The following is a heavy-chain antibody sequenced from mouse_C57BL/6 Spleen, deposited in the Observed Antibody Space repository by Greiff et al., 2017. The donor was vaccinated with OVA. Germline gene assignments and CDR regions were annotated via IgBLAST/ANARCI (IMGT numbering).Heavy chain of an antibody. Sequence: EVKLMESGPGLVKPSQSLSLTCSVTGYSITSGYYWNWIRQFPGNKLEWMGYISYDGSNNYNPSLKNRISITRDTSKNQFFLKLNSVTTEDTATYYCAREPLTGSFAYWGQGTLVTVSA. CDR1: GYSITSGYY. D-gene: IGHD4-1*01. CDR3: AREPLTGSFAY. V-gene: IGHV3-6*01. CDR2: ISYDGSN. J-gene: IGHJ3*01.